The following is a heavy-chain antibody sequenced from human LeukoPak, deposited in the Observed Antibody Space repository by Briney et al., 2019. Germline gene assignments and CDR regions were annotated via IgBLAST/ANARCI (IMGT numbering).Heavy chain of an antibody. CDR1: GYTFTSYG. Sequence: ASVKVSCKASGYTFTSYGISWVRQAPGQGLEWMGWISAYNGNTNYAQKLQGRVTMTTDTSTSTAYMELRSLRSDVTAVYYCARVTTPYDFWSGYYPLDAFDIWGQGIMVTVSS. V-gene: IGHV1-18*01. D-gene: IGHD3-3*01. CDR3: ARVTTPYDFWSGYYPLDAFDI. J-gene: IGHJ3*02. CDR2: ISAYNGNT.